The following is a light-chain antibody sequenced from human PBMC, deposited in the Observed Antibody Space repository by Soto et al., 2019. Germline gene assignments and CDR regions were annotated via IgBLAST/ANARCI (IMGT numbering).Light chain of an antibody. V-gene: IGKV3-15*01. CDR3: QQYDDWPLT. J-gene: IGKJ4*01. CDR2: DAF. CDR1: ENVKTR. Sequence: EKVMTQSPATLSVSPGERATLSCRASENVKTRLAWYQQKSGQAPRLLIYDAFTRATGIPARFSGSASGTEFTLTISSLQSEDAAVYYCQQYDDWPLTFGGGT.